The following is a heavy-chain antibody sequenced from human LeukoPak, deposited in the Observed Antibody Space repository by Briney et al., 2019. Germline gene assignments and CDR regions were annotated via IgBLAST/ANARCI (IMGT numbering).Heavy chain of an antibody. J-gene: IGHJ4*02. CDR1: GFTFSSYG. CDR2: ISYDGSNK. D-gene: IGHD3-22*01. Sequence: GRSLRLSCAASGFTFSSYGMHWVRQGPGKGLEWVAVISYDGSNKYYADSVKGRFTISRDNSKNTLYLQMNSLRAEDTAVYYCAKDPDSSGYWGQGTLVTVSS. V-gene: IGHV3-30*18. CDR3: AKDPDSSGY.